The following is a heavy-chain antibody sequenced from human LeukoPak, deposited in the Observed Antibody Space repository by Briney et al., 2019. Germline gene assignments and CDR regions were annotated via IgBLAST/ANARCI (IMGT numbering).Heavy chain of an antibody. CDR1: GYTFTIYD. J-gene: IGHJ5*02. V-gene: IGHV1-8*03. CDR2: MNPNSGNT. CDR3: ARGLLSFMRSDYSNYWDNWFDP. Sequence: ASVKVSCKASGYTFTIYDINWVRQATGQGLEWMGWMNPNSGNTGYAQKFQGRVTITRNTSISTAYMELSSLRSEDTAVYYCARGLLSFMRSDYSNYWDNWFDPWGQGTLVTVSS. D-gene: IGHD4-11*01.